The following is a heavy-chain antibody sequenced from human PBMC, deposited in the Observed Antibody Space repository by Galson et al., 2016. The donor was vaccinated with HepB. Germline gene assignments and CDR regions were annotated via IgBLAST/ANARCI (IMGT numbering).Heavy chain of an antibody. CDR2: IFYFENT. CDR1: GASVSSTGYY. J-gene: IGHJ4*02. CDR3: ASDSTYGNF. D-gene: IGHD3-10*01. V-gene: IGHV4-61*08. Sequence: SETLSLTCTVSGASVSSTGYYWSWIRQPPGKGLEWIGYIFYFENTNYNPSLKSRVTISVDTSKNQFSLKLNSVTAADTAVYYCASDSTYGNFWGQGTLATVSS.